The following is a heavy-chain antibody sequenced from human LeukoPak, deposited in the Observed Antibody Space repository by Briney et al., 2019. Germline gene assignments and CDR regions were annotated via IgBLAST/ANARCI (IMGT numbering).Heavy chain of an antibody. V-gene: IGHV3-48*01. J-gene: IGHJ4*02. CDR2: ISSSSTI. D-gene: IGHD1-20*01. Sequence: GGSLRLSCAASGFTFSSYNMNWVRQAPGKGLECVSYISSSSTIYYADSVKGRFTISRDNAKNSLYLQMNSLRAEDTAVYYCVSGNNCNYWGQGTLVTVSS. CDR1: GFTFSSYN. CDR3: VSGNNCNY.